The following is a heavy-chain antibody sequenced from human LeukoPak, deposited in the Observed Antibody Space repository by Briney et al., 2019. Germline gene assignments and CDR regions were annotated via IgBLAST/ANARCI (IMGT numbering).Heavy chain of an antibody. D-gene: IGHD1-26*01. CDR3: ASLVGFSLYY. J-gene: IGHJ4*02. CDR2: IAVRSDGGTT. V-gene: IGHV3-15*04. Sequence: GGSLRLSCAASGFIFSSYGMHWVRQAPGKGLEWVGHIAVRSDGGTTDYAAPVKGRFTISRDDSKSTLYLQMDSLQTEDTALYYCASLVGFSLYYWGQGTLVTVSS. CDR1: GFIFSSYG.